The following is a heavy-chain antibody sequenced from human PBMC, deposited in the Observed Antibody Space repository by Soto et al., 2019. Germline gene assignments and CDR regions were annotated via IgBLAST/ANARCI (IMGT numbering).Heavy chain of an antibody. CDR1: GYLFNNNL. V-gene: IGHV5-51*01. J-gene: IGHJ4*02. Sequence: GESLNLSGTVSGYLFNNNLSGWVLQMPGKGLEWMGIIHPGDSDSRYSPSFQGQVTMSVDKSINTAYLQWSSLKASDTAMYYCARRDSSGFPDYWGQGTLFTVSS. CDR2: IHPGDSDS. D-gene: IGHD3-22*01. CDR3: ARRDSSGFPDY.